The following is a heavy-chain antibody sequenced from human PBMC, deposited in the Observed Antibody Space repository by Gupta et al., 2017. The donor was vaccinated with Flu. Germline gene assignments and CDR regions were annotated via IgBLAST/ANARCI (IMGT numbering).Heavy chain of an antibody. D-gene: IGHD3-3*01. V-gene: IGHV4-31*02. J-gene: IGHJ4*02. CDR3: ARGRGSILGVDSNQNYFDI. CDR2: VYYNGNT. Sequence: WSWIRQHPGDGLEWIGYVYYNGNTYYNPSLQRRVSISVDTSTSQFSLNMTSVTAADTAVYFCARGRGSILGVDSNQNYFDIWGQGTRGNVSS.